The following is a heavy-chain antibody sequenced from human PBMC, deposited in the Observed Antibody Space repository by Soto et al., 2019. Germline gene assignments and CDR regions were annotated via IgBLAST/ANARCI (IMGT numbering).Heavy chain of an antibody. CDR1: GYTFTSYY. CDR3: ARESKQWLVRENCFDY. V-gene: IGHV1-46*01. CDR2: INPSGGST. J-gene: IGHJ4*02. D-gene: IGHD6-19*01. Sequence: ASVKVSCKASGYTFTSYYMHWVRQAPGQGLEWMGIINPSGGSTSYAQKFQGRVTMTRDTSTSTVYMELSSLRSEDTAVYYCARESKQWLVRENCFDYWGQGTLVTVSS.